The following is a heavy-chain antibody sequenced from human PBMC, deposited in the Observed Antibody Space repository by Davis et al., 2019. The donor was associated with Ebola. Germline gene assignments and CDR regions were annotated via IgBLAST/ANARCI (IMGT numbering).Heavy chain of an antibody. CDR2: IYYSGST. J-gene: IGHJ4*02. D-gene: IGHD3-22*01. CDR1: GGSFSGYY. CDR3: ASSGYYYYFDY. V-gene: IGHV4-59*08. Sequence: PGGSLRLSCAVYGGSFSGYYWSWIRQPPGKGLEWIGYIYYSGSTNYNPSLKSRVTISVDTSKNQSSLKLSSVTAADTAVYYCASSGYYYYFDYWGQGTLVTVSS.